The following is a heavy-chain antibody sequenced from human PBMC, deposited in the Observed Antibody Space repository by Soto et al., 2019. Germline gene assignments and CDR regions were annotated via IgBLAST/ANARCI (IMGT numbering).Heavy chain of an antibody. CDR1: GYTFTSNG. D-gene: IGHD4-17*01. CDR2: ISTYNGNT. V-gene: IGHV1-18*01. J-gene: IGHJ4*02. Sequence: QVQLVQSGAEVKKPGTSVKVSCKASGYTFTSNGISWVRQAPGQGLEWMGWISTYNGNTNYAKKLQARVTMTRDTYTSHASMELRSLRSDATAVYYCARDGYGDYGYWGQRTLVTVS. CDR3: ARDGYGDYGY.